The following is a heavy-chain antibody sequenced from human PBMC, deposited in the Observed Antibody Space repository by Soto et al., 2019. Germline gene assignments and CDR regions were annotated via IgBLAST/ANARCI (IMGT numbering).Heavy chain of an antibody. CDR1: GYTFNTYL. J-gene: IGHJ4*02. CDR2: TNAYPGES. V-gene: IGHV1-18*04. D-gene: IGHD2-15*01. CDR3: KIDERQSCGNLSCYPFDY. Sequence: VQLLQSGSEMRKPGASVRISCKASGYTFNTYLISGMSWVRQAPGQGIGWMGWTNAYPGESNNAEKIEGRITVTAATSTNTVYLKLSRLGPDDSAVYFCKIDERQSCGNLSCYPFDYWGQGTLVTVSS.